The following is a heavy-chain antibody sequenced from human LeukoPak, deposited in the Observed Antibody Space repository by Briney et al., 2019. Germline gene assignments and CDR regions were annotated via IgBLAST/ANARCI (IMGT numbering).Heavy chain of an antibody. CDR3: ARDGSNYYDSSGYYDY. J-gene: IGHJ4*02. CDR2: IWYDGSNK. CDR1: GFTFSSYG. Sequence: PGRSLRLSCAASGFTFSSYGMHWVRQAPGKGLEWVAVIWYDGSNKYYADSVKGRFTISRDNSKNTLYLQMNSLRAEDTAVYYCARDGSNYYDSSGYYDYWGQGTLVTVSS. V-gene: IGHV3-33*01. D-gene: IGHD3-22*01.